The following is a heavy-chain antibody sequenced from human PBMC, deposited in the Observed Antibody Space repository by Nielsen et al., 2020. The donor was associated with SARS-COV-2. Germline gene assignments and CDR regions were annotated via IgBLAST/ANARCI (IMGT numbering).Heavy chain of an antibody. Sequence: GGSLRLSCAVSGFTFRNYAMTWVRQAPGKGLEWVSGISGRGHKSFYADSVKGRFTISRDNSKNTVYLQMHSLRAEDTALYYCAKENFESTDYGEDAFDIWGQGTLVTVSS. CDR2: ISGRGHKS. V-gene: IGHV3-23*01. J-gene: IGHJ3*02. D-gene: IGHD4/OR15-4a*01. CDR1: GFTFRNYA. CDR3: AKENFESTDYGEDAFDI.